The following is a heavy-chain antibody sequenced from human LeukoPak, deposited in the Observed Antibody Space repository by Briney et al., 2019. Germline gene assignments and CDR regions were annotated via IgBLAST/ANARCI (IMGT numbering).Heavy chain of an antibody. CDR1: GFTFHDFA. V-gene: IGHV3-9*01. CDR3: VKDDGWLS. CDR2: ISLNSGYI. Sequence: HPGRSLRLSCTASGFTFHDFAMHWVRQAPGKGLDWVSGISLNSGYIGYADSVKGRFIVSRDNAKNSLYLHMNNLRTEDTAFYYCVKDDGWLSWGRGTMVTVPS. J-gene: IGHJ3*01. D-gene: IGHD2/OR15-2a*01.